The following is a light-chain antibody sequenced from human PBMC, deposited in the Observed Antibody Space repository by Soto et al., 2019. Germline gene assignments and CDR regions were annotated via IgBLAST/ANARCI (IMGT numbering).Light chain of an antibody. Sequence: EIVLTQSPGTLSLSPGDTATLSCRAGQSVSSYLAWYQQKPGQAPRLLIYDASNRATGIPARFSGSGSGTDFTLTISSLEPEDFAVYYCQQRSNWPPITFGQGTRLEI. CDR2: DAS. V-gene: IGKV3-11*01. J-gene: IGKJ5*01. CDR1: QSVSSY. CDR3: QQRSNWPPIT.